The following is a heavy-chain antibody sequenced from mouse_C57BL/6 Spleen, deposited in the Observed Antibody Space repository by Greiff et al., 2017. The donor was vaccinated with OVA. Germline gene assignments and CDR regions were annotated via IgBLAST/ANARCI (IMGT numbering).Heavy chain of an antibody. D-gene: IGHD1-1*01. CDR2: IWTGGGT. V-gene: IGHV2-9-1*01. Sequence: VKLVESGPGLVAPSQSLSITCTVSGFSLTSYAISWVRQPPGKGLEWLGVIWTGGGTNYNSALKSRLSISKDNSKSQVFLKMNSLQTDDTARYYCARNYYGSSLDWYFDVWGTGTTVTVSS. J-gene: IGHJ1*03. CDR1: GFSLTSYA. CDR3: ARNYYGSSLDWYFDV.